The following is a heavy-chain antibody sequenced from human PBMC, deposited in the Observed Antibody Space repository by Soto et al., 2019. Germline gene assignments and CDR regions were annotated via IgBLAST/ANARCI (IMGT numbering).Heavy chain of an antibody. D-gene: IGHD5-12*01. V-gene: IGHV1-8*01. CDR3: ARGGHYSGYDSSLELMDV. J-gene: IGHJ6*03. CDR2: MNPNSGNT. CDR1: GYTFTSYD. Sequence: ASVKVSCKASGYTFTSYDINWVRQATGQGLEWMGWMNPNSGNTGYAQKFQGRVTMTRNTSISTAYMELSSLRSEDTAVYYCARGGHYSGYDSSLELMDVWGKGTTVTVSS.